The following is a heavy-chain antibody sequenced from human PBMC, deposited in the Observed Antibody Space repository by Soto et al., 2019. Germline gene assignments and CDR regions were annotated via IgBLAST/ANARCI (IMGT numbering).Heavy chain of an antibody. D-gene: IGHD3-10*01. V-gene: IGHV3-30*18. Sequence: QVQLVESGGGVVQPGRSLRLSCTASEFVFTNFAMHWVRQAPGKGLEWVASISFDGTNKYYADSVRGRFTISRDNSKNTLYLQMDSLRVEDTTVYYCTKGGHKPTGAAFYIWGQGTMVTVSS. CDR2: ISFDGTNK. CDR3: TKGGHKPTGAAFYI. J-gene: IGHJ3*02. CDR1: EFVFTNFA.